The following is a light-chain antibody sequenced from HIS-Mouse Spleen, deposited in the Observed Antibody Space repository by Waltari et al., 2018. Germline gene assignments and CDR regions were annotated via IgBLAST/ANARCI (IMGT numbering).Light chain of an antibody. Sequence: SYELTQPPSVSVSPGQTASITCSGDKLGDKYACWYQQKPGQSPVLVIFQDSKRPSGLAARVSGSNSGNTATLTISGTQAMDEADYYCQAWDSSYSVFGGGTKLTVL. V-gene: IGLV3-1*01. J-gene: IGLJ2*01. CDR2: QDS. CDR1: KLGDKY. CDR3: QAWDSSYSV.